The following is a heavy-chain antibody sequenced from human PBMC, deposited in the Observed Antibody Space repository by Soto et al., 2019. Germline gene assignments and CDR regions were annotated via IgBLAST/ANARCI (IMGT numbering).Heavy chain of an antibody. J-gene: IGHJ4*02. D-gene: IGHD3-22*01. Sequence: GGSLRLSCAASGFTFSSYGMHWVRQAPGKGLEWVAVISYDGSNKYYADSVKGRFTISRDNSKNTLYLQMNSLRAEDTAVCYCAKDYALRPYYYDSSGYQDYGGQGTLVTVSS. CDR1: GFTFSSYG. CDR2: ISYDGSNK. CDR3: AKDYALRPYYYDSSGYQDY. V-gene: IGHV3-30*18.